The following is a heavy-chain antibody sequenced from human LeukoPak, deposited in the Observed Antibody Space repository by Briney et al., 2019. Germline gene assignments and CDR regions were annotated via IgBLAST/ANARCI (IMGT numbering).Heavy chain of an antibody. J-gene: IGHJ6*02. CDR3: ARDLYYPSGGFHYYYYGLDV. CDR1: GYTFTGYY. CDR2: INPNSGGT. D-gene: IGHD3-10*01. V-gene: IGHV1-2*02. Sequence: ASVKVSCKASGYTFTGYYMHWVRQAPGQGLELMGWINPNSGGTNYAQKFQGRVTMTRDTSIGTAYLEISRLKSDDTAVYYCARDLYYPSGGFHYYYYGLDVWGQGTTVTVSS.